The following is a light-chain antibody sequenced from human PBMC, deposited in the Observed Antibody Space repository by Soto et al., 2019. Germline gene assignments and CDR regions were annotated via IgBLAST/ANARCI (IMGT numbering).Light chain of an antibody. CDR2: AAS. J-gene: IGKJ3*01. CDR1: QGISSY. CDR3: QQLNSYPT. Sequence: DIQLTQSPSFLSASVGDRVTITCRASQGISSYLAWYQQKPGKAPNLLIYAASTLQSGVPSRFSGSGSGAGFTLTNSSLQPEDFATYYCQQLNSYPTFGPGTKV. V-gene: IGKV1-9*01.